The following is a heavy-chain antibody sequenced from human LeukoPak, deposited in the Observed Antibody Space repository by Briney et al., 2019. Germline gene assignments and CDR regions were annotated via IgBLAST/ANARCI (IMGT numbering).Heavy chain of an antibody. CDR1: GGSFSGYY. CDR3: ARFLAYGPKRYFDY. CDR2: INHSGST. D-gene: IGHD3-3*01. V-gene: IGHV4-34*01. Sequence: SETLSLTCAVYGGSFSGYYWSWIRQPPGKGLEWIGEINHSGSTNYNPSLKSRVTISVDTSKNQFSLKLSSVTAADTAVYYCARFLAYGPKRYFDYWGQGTLVTVSS. J-gene: IGHJ4*02.